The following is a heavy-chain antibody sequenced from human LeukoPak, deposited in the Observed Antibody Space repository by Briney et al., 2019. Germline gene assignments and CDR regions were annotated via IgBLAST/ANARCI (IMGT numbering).Heavy chain of an antibody. J-gene: IGHJ4*02. D-gene: IGHD1-1*01. CDR1: GGSIISSSSYY. CDR3: ARDNDQMGLDPFDY. Sequence: PSETLSLTCTVSGGSIISSSSYYWGWIRQPPGKGLEWIGSIYYNGRTYYNPSLKSRVTISVDTSKNQFSLRLSSVTAADTAVYYCARDNDQMGLDPFDYWGQGTLVTVSS. V-gene: IGHV4-39*07. CDR2: IYYNGRT.